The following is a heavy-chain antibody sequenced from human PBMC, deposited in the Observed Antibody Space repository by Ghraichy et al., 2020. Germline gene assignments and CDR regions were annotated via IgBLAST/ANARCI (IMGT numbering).Heavy chain of an antibody. J-gene: IGHJ4*02. CDR2: INPNSGGI. CDR3: AREPARMIGPGTGVGY. V-gene: IGHV1-2*06. CDR1: GYTFTDYY. Sequence: ASVKVSCKGSGYTFTDYYIHWIRQAPGQGLEWMGRINPNSGGINYAHKYDGRVTMTRDRSSATAYMELTSLTSDDTAIYFCAREPARMIGPGTGVGYWGPGTLITVSS. D-gene: IGHD3-22*01.